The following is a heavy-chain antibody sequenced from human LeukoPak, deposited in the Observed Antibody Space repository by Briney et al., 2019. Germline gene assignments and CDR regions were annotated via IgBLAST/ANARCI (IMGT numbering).Heavy chain of an antibody. V-gene: IGHV1-18*01. D-gene: IGHD3-3*01. CDR2: ISAYNGNT. CDR1: GYTFTSYG. Sequence: ASVKVSCKXSGYTFTSYGISWVRQAPGQGLEWMGWISAYNGNTNYAQKLQGRVTMTTDTSTSTAYMELRSLRSDDTAVYYCARIDLFGYYDFWSGPIYWGQGILVTVSS. CDR3: ARIDLFGYYDFWSGPIY. J-gene: IGHJ4*02.